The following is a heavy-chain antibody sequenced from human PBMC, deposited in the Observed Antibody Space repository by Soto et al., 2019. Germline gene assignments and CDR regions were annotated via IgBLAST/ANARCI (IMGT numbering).Heavy chain of an antibody. V-gene: IGHV3-53*01. CDR1: GFTVSSNY. CDR3: ARDRVASGYPENFQH. Sequence: EVQLVESGGGLIQPGGSLRLSCAASGFTVSSNYMSWVRQAPGKGLEWVSVIYSGGSTYYAGSVKGRFTISRDNSKNTPYIQMNSLRAEDTGVYYCARDRVASGYPENFQHWGQGTLVTVSS. D-gene: IGHD3-22*01. J-gene: IGHJ1*01. CDR2: IYSGGST.